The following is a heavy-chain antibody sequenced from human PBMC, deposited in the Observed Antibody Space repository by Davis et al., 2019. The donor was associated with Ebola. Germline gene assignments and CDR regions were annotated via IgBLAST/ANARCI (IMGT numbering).Heavy chain of an antibody. CDR1: GFTFSSYA. J-gene: IGHJ6*02. D-gene: IGHD4-17*01. V-gene: IGHV3-64*01. CDR2: ISSNGGST. CDR3: ARDLTTVTIDTESLIRYYYYYGMDV. Sequence: GESLKISCAASGFTFSSYAMHWVRQAPGKGLEYVSAISSNGGSTYYANSVKGRFTISRDNSKNTLYLQMNSLRAEDTAVYYCARDLTTVTIDTESLIRYYYYYGMDVWGQGTTVTVSS.